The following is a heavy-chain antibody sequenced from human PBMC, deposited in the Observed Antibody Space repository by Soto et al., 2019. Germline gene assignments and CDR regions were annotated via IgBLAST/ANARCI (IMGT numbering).Heavy chain of an antibody. D-gene: IGHD6-25*01. CDR3: ARARKRYNWFDP. V-gene: IGHV1-8*01. J-gene: IGHJ5*02. CDR2: MNPNSGNT. CDR1: GYTFTSYD. Sequence: ASVKVSCKASGYTFTSYDINWVRQATGQGHKRMGWMNPNSGNTGYAQKFQGRVTMTRNTSISTAYMEMSSLRSEDTTVYYCARARKRYNWFDPWGQGTLVTVSS.